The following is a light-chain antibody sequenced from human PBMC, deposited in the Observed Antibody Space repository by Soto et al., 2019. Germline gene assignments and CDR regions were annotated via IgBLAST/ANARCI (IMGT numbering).Light chain of an antibody. V-gene: IGKV3-20*01. CDR2: DAS. CDR3: QQYYSTRT. J-gene: IGKJ1*01. CDR1: QSVSSSY. Sequence: EIVLTQSPGTLSLAPGERAALSCMSSQSVSSSYLAWYQQKPGQAPRRLIYDASSRATGIPDRFSGSGSGTDFTLTISSLQAEDVAVYYCQQYYSTRTFGQGTKVDNK.